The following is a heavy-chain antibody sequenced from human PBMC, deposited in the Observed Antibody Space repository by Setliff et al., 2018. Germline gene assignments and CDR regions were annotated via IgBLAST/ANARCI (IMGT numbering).Heavy chain of an antibody. V-gene: IGHV3-53*01. D-gene: IGHD6-25*01. J-gene: IGHJ2*01. CDR3: ARELRGGHWYFDL. CDR2: IYSGGTT. Sequence: GGSLRLSCAASGFTVSINYMSWVRQAPGKGLEWISVIYSGGTTYYADSVKGRFTISRDNSKNTLDLQMNSLRVEDTAVYYCARELRGGHWYFDLWGRGTLVTVSS. CDR1: GFTVSINY.